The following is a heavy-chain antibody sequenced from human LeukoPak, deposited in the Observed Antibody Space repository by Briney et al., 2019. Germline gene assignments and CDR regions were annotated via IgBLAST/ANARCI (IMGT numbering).Heavy chain of an antibody. CDR3: ARFSRFTGYNWFDP. Sequence: SETLSLTCAVYGGSFSGYYWSWIRQPPGKGLEWIGEINHSGSTNYNPSLRSRVTISVDTSKNQFSLKLSSVTAADTAVYYCARFSRFTGYNWFDPWGQGTLVTVSS. D-gene: IGHD3-3*01. CDR2: INHSGST. J-gene: IGHJ5*02. CDR1: GGSFSGYY. V-gene: IGHV4-34*01.